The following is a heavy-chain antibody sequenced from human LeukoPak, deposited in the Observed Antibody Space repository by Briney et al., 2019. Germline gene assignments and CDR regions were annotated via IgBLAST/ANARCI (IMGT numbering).Heavy chain of an antibody. Sequence: GASVKVSCKASGYTFTSYGISWVRQAPGQGLEWMGWISAYNGNTNYAQKLQGRVTMTTDTSTSTAYMELRSLRSDDTAVYYCASTRPSFTVTSWGWFDPWGQGTLVTVAS. CDR3: ASTRPSFTVTSWGWFDP. CDR2: ISAYNGNT. D-gene: IGHD4-17*01. CDR1: GYTFTSYG. V-gene: IGHV1-18*01. J-gene: IGHJ5*02.